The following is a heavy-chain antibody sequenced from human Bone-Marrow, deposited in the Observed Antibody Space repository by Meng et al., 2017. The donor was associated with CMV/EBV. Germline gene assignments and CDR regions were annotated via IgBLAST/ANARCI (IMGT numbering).Heavy chain of an antibody. CDR2: ISWDGGST. V-gene: IGHV3-43*01. CDR1: GFTFDDYT. Sequence: GESLKISCAASGFTFDDYTMHWVRQAPGKGLEWVSLISWDGGSTYYADSVKGRFTISRDNSKNSLYLQMNSLRAEDTAVYYCARIGNCSGGTCYSWDEYFQYWGQGSLVTVSS. D-gene: IGHD2-15*01. J-gene: IGHJ1*01. CDR3: ARIGNCSGGTCYSWDEYFQY.